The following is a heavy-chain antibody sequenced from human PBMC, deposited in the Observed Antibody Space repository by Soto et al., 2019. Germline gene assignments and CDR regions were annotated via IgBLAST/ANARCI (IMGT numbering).Heavy chain of an antibody. D-gene: IGHD6-6*01. Sequence: QVQLVQSGAEVKKPGASVKVSCKASGYTFTSYAMHWVRQAPGQRLEWMGWINAGNGNTKYSQKFQGRVTITRDTSASTAYMELSSLRSEDTAVYYCARVPSIAARPGFAFDIWGQGTMVTVSS. J-gene: IGHJ3*02. V-gene: IGHV1-3*01. CDR3: ARVPSIAARPGFAFDI. CDR1: GYTFTSYA. CDR2: INAGNGNT.